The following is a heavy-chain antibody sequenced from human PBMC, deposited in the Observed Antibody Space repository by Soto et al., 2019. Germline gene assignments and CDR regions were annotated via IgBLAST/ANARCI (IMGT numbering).Heavy chain of an antibody. CDR1: GDSISNTAYY. V-gene: IGHV4-39*07. CDR3: ARDRKLVDILTGYYTVNWFDP. Sequence: SETLSLTCTVSGDSISNTAYYWGWIRQPPGKGLEWIGDIYHSGSTYYSPSLKSRVTISVDTSKNQFSLKLSSVTAADTAVYYCARDRKLVDILTGYYTVNWFDPWGQGTLVTVSS. D-gene: IGHD3-9*01. CDR2: IYHSGST. J-gene: IGHJ5*02.